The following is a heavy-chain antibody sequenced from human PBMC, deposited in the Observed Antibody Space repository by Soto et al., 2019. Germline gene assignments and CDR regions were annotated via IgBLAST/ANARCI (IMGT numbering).Heavy chain of an antibody. CDR3: VSPGGYGSGHSPLY. CDR2: IYYSGST. Sequence: QLQLQESGPGLVKPSETLSLTCTVSGGSISSSSYYWGWIRQPPGKGLEWIGSIYYSGSTYYNPSLKSRVTISVDTSKNQFSLKLSSVTAADTAVYYCVSPGGYGSGHSPLYWGQGTLVTVSS. CDR1: GGSISSSSYY. J-gene: IGHJ4*02. V-gene: IGHV4-39*01. D-gene: IGHD3-10*01.